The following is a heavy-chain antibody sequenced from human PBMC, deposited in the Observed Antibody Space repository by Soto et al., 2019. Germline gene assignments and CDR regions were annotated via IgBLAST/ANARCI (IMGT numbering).Heavy chain of an antibody. V-gene: IGHV3-30-3*01. Sequence: QVQLVESGGGVVQSGRSLRLSCAASGFTFSSYAMHWVRQAPGKGLEWVAVISYDGSNKYYADSVKGRFTISRDNSKNTLYLQMNSLRAEDTAVYYCARGGRGVNFDYWGQGTLVTVSS. CDR3: ARGGRGVNFDY. J-gene: IGHJ4*02. CDR2: ISYDGSNK. CDR1: GFTFSSYA. D-gene: IGHD3-10*01.